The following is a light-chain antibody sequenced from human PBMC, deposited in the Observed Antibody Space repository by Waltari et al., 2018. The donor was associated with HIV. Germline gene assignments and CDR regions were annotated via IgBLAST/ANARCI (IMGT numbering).Light chain of an antibody. CDR2: RND. CDR1: SSNIGSKY. J-gene: IGLJ1*01. V-gene: IGLV1-47*01. CDR3: AAWDDSLSGSYV. Sequence: QSVLTQPPSASGTPGQRVTISCSGSSSNIGSKYVYWYQQLPGTAPKLLIYRNDQRPSGVPDRFSGSKSGTSASLAISGLRSEDEADYYCAAWDDSLSGSYVFATGTKVTVL.